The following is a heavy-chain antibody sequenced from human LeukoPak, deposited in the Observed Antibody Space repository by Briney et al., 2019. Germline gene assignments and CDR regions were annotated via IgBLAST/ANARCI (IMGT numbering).Heavy chain of an antibody. CDR1: GFTFSSYG. V-gene: IGHV3-30*02. Sequence: QPGGSLRLSCAASGFTFSSYGMHWVRQAPGKGLEWVAFIRYDGSNKYYADSVKGRFTISRDNSKNTLYLQMNSLRAEDTAVYYCAKDPPLYYYDSSGTGAFDIWGQGTMVTVSS. CDR2: IRYDGSNK. J-gene: IGHJ3*02. D-gene: IGHD3-22*01. CDR3: AKDPPLYYYDSSGTGAFDI.